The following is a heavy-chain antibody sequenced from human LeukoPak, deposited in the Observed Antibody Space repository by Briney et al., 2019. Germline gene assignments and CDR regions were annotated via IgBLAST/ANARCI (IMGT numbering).Heavy chain of an antibody. D-gene: IGHD3-22*01. Sequence: GGSLRLSCAASGFTFSDYYMRWIRQAPGKGLEWVSYISSSGSTIYYGDSVKGRFTISSDNAKNSLYLQMNSLRAEDTAVYYCAREASYYDSSGYSIRDAFDIWGQGTMVTVSS. J-gene: IGHJ3*02. CDR2: ISSSGSTI. CDR3: AREASYYDSSGYSIRDAFDI. CDR1: GFTFSDYY. V-gene: IGHV3-11*01.